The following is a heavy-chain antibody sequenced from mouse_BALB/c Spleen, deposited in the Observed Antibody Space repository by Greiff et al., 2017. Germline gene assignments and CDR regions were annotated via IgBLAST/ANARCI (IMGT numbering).Heavy chain of an antibody. V-gene: IGHV1-5*01. CDR1: GYTFTSYW. CDR2: IYPGNSDT. Sequence: VQLQQSGTVLARPGASVKMSCKASGYTFTSYWMHWVKQRPGQGLEWIGAIYPGNSDTSYNQKFKGKAKLTAVTSTSTAYMELSSLTNEDSAVYYCTRFTTATGYWYFDVWGAGTTVTVSS. CDR3: TRFTTATGYWYFDV. J-gene: IGHJ1*01. D-gene: IGHD1-2*01.